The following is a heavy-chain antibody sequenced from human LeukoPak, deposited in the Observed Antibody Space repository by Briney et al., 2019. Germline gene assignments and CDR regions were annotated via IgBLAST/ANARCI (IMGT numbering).Heavy chain of an antibody. D-gene: IGHD3-22*01. Sequence: ASVKVSCKASGYTFTGYYMHWVRQAPGQGLEWMGWINPNSGGTNYAQKFQGRVTMTRDTSISTAYMELSRLRSDDTAVYYCARPSEWGKYYDSSGYLGYWGQGTLVTVSS. CDR1: GYTFTGYY. CDR2: INPNSGGT. CDR3: ARPSEWGKYYDSSGYLGY. V-gene: IGHV1-2*02. J-gene: IGHJ4*02.